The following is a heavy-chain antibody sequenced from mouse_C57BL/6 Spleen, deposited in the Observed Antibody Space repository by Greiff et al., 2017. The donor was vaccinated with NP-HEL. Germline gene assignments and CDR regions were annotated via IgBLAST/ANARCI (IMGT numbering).Heavy chain of an antibody. J-gene: IGHJ4*01. CDR2: IHPNSGST. V-gene: IGHV1-64*01. Sequence: QVQLKQPGAELVKPGASVKLSCKASGYTFTSYWMHWVKQRPGQGLEWIGMIHPNSGSTNYNEKFKSKATLTVDKSSSTAYMQLSSLTSEDSAVYYCAREGKPDYYAMDYWGQGTSVTVSS. CDR1: GYTFTSYW. CDR3: AREGKPDYYAMDY.